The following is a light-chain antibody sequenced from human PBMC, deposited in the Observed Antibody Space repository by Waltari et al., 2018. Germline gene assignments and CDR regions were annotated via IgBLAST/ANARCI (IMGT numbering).Light chain of an antibody. CDR2: YVS. CDR1: SSDLGDYKY. J-gene: IGLJ2*01. CDR3: ASYTSITVI. V-gene: IGLV2-14*03. Sequence: QSALTQPASVSGSPGQSITISCTGSSSDLGDYKYVSWYQQHPGKAPKLMIYYVSNRPSGVSNRFSGSQSGNTASLTISGLLAEDEANYYCASYTSITVIFGGGTKLTVL.